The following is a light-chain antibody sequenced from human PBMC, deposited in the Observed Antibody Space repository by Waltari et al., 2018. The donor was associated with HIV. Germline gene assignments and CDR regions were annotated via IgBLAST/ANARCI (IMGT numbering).Light chain of an antibody. Sequence: QSVLTQPPSASGTPGQRVTISCSGSSSNIGSKYVYWFQQLPGTAPNLLMYGNNRGPAGVPDRVSGSKSGTSAALAISGLRAEDEADYYCAAWDDSLSAVVFGGGTKLAVL. CDR1: SSNIGSKY. J-gene: IGLJ3*02. CDR2: GNN. CDR3: AAWDDSLSAVV. V-gene: IGLV1-47*01.